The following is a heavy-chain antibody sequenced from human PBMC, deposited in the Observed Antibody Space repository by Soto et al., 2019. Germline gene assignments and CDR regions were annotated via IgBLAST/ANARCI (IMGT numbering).Heavy chain of an antibody. CDR2: INPSGGST. J-gene: IGHJ6*02. CDR3: ARDLTLRPLSYYYYGMDV. Sequence: QVQLVQSGAEVKKPGASVKVSCKASGYTFTSYYMHXVRQAPXQGLEWMGIINPSGGSTSYAQKFRGRVTMTRDTSTSTVYMELSSLRSEDTAVYYCARDLTLRPLSYYYYGMDVWGQGTTVTVSS. D-gene: IGHD5-12*01. V-gene: IGHV1-46*01. CDR1: GYTFTSYY.